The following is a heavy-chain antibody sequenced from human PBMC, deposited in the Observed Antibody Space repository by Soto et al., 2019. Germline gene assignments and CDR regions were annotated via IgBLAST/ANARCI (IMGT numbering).Heavy chain of an antibody. V-gene: IGHV4-30-4*01. D-gene: IGHD6-6*01. CDR1: GCSISSGDYY. J-gene: IGHJ5*02. CDR2: IYHSGST. Sequence: QVQLQESGPGLVKPSQTLSLTCTVSGCSISSGDYYWSWIRQPPGKGLAWIGYIYHSGSTYYNPSLKSRVPLSVDTSKNQFSLKLSSVTAADTAVYYCARERPDGARLDPWGQGTLVTVSS. CDR3: ARERPDGARLDP.